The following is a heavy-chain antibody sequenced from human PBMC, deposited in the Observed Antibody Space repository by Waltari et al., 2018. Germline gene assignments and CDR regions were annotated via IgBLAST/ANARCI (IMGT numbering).Heavy chain of an antibody. V-gene: IGHV1-69*01. CDR2: IIPIIGTA. J-gene: IGHJ6*03. D-gene: IGHD3-10*01. CDR1: GGTFSSYA. CDR3: ARWLDEGNYYYYYMDV. Sequence: QVQLVQSGAEVKKPGSSVKVSCKASGGTFSSYAISWVRQAPGQGLEWMGGIIPIIGTANYAQKFQGRGRITADESTSTAYMELSSLRSEDTAVYYCARWLDEGNYYYYYMDVWGKGTTVTVSS.